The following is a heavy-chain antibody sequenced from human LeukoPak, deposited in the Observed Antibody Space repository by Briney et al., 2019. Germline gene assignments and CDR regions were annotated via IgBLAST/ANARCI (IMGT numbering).Heavy chain of an antibody. Sequence: SETLSLTSAVSGYSISSGDYWGWIRQPPGKGLEWIGSVYYSGSTHYNPSLKSRVTISVDRSRNQFSLRLSSVTAADTAVYYCARNSTVTSPSTGYFDYWGQGTLATVSS. CDR1: GYSISSGDY. D-gene: IGHD4-17*01. J-gene: IGHJ4*02. CDR2: VYYSGST. CDR3: ARNSTVTSPSTGYFDY. V-gene: IGHV4-38-2*01.